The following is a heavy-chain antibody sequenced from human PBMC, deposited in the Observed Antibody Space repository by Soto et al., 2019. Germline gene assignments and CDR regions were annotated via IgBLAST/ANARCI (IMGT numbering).Heavy chain of an antibody. V-gene: IGHV3-48*03. CDR2: IGTSGKTI. J-gene: IGHJ6*02. CDR3: ARDPAIYSGKFDYGLDV. CDR1: GFTFSSYE. Sequence: CLRLSCAVSGFTFSSYEMNWVRQAPGKGLEWVSYIGTSGKTIYYADSVRGRFTISRDNAKNSLYLQMNSLRAEDTAVYFCARDPAIYSGKFDYGLDVWGRGTTVTVSS. D-gene: IGHD4-4*01.